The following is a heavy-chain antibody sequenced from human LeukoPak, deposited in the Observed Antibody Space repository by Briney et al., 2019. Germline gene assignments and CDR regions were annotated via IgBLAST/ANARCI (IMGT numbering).Heavy chain of an antibody. CDR3: ARGSFSGSYYGNDAFDI. D-gene: IGHD1-26*01. V-gene: IGHV3-21*01. J-gene: IGHJ3*02. CDR2: ISSSSSYI. Sequence: PGGSLRLSCAASGFTFSSYSMNWVRQAPGKGMEWVSSISSSSSYIYYADSVKGRFTISRDNSKNTLYLQMNSLRAEDTAVYYCARGSFSGSYYGNDAFDIWGQGTVVTVSS. CDR1: GFTFSSYS.